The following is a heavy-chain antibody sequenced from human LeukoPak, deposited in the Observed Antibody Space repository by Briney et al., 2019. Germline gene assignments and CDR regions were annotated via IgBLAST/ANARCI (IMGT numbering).Heavy chain of an antibody. Sequence: SETLSLTCTVSGGSISSYYWSWIRQPPGKGLEWIGYIYYSGSTNYNPSLKSRVTISVDTSKNQFSLKLSSVTAADTAVYYCARVSDSSGWYNYYYYYMDVWGKGTTVTISS. D-gene: IGHD6-19*01. J-gene: IGHJ6*03. CDR1: GGSISSYY. V-gene: IGHV4-59*08. CDR2: IYYSGST. CDR3: ARVSDSSGWYNYYYYYMDV.